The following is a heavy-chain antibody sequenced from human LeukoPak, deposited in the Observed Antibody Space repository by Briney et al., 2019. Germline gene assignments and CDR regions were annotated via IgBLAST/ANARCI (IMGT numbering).Heavy chain of an antibody. V-gene: IGHV3-30-3*01. CDR3: ARSLSSPPEEVVPAAPYYYYYYGMDV. J-gene: IGHJ6*02. CDR1: GFTFSSYA. CDR2: ISYDGSNK. D-gene: IGHD2-2*01. Sequence: GSLRLSCAASGFTFSSYAMHWVRQAPGKGLEWVAVISYDGSNKYYADSVKGRFTISRDNSKNTLYLQMNSLRAEDTAVYYCARSLSSPPEEVVPAAPYYYYYYGMDVWGQGTTVTVSS.